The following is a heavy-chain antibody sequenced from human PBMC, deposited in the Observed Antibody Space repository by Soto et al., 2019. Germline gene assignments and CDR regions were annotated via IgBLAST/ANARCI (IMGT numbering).Heavy chain of an antibody. V-gene: IGHV4-59*08. Sequence: PSETLSLTCTVSGGSISSYYWSWIRQPPGKGLEWIGYIYYSGSTNYNPSLKSRVTISVDTSKNQFSLKLSSVTAADTAVYYCARHFFHYDFWSGYPNWFDPWGQGTLVTVSS. CDR1: GGSISSYY. J-gene: IGHJ5*02. CDR2: IYYSGST. D-gene: IGHD3-3*01. CDR3: ARHFFHYDFWSGYPNWFDP.